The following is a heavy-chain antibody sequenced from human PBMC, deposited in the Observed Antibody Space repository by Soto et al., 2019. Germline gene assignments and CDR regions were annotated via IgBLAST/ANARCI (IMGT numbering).Heavy chain of an antibody. CDR1: GGTFSSYA. J-gene: IGHJ6*02. CDR2: IIPIFDTA. V-gene: IGHV1-69*05. Sequence: QVQLVQSGAEVKKPGSSVKVSCKASGGTFSSYAISWVRQAPGQGLEWMGGIIPIFDTANYAQKFQGRVTXTXXXSXXTDYMELSSLRSEDTAVYYCARETGEAGNYYGMDVWGQGTTVTVSS. CDR3: ARETGEAGNYYGMDV. D-gene: IGHD7-27*01.